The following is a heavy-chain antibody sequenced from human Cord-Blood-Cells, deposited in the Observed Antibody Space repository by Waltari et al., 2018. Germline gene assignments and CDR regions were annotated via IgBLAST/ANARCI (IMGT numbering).Heavy chain of an antibody. CDR2: INNRGST. Sequence: VQLQQWGAGLFKPSETLSLTCAVYGGSFSGYYWSWIRQPPGKGLEWIGEINNRGSTNYNLSLKSRVTISVDTSKNQLSLKLSSVTAADTAVYYCVTASCDYWGQGTRVTVSS. CDR1: GGSFSGYY. CDR3: VTASCDY. J-gene: IGHJ4*02. V-gene: IGHV4-34*01.